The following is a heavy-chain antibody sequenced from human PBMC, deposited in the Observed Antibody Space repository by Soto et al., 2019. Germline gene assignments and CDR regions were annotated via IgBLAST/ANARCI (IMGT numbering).Heavy chain of an antibody. CDR3: TTLRLDP. J-gene: IGHJ5*02. CDR2: VNTNTGVT. Sequence: ASVKVSCKASGYTFTAFYMNWVRQAPGQGLEWMGWVNTNTGVTKYAQKFQGRVTMTRDTSINTAYMELSGLTSDDTAVYYCTTLRLDPWGQGTLVTV. V-gene: IGHV1-2*02. D-gene: IGHD3-9*01. CDR1: GYTFTAFY.